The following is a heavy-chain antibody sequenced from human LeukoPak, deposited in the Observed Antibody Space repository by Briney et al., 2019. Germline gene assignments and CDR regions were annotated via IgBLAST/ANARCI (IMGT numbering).Heavy chain of an antibody. V-gene: IGHV1-46*01. J-gene: IGHJ4*02. CDR1: GYTFTSNY. CDR2: ISPSGGST. Sequence: ASVKVSCKAFGYTFTSNYMHWVRQAPGQGPEWMGVISPSGGSTTYAQKFQGRVTLTRDMSTSTDYMELRSLRSDDTAVYYCARDSGYSGYVEVVWGQGTLVTVSS. CDR3: ARDSGYSGYVEVV. D-gene: IGHD5-12*01.